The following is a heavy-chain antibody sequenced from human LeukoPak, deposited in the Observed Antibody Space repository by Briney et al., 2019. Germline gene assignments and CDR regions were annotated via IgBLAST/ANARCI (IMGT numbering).Heavy chain of an antibody. Sequence: GGSLRHSCAASGFTFSGSAMHWVRQASGKGLEWVGRIRSKVNSYATAYAASVQGRFIISRDDSKNTAYLQMNSLKTEDTAVYYCTRVGYSSGWPDYWGQGTLVTVSP. V-gene: IGHV3-73*01. D-gene: IGHD6-19*01. CDR2: IRSKVNSYAT. CDR1: GFTFSGSA. CDR3: TRVGYSSGWPDY. J-gene: IGHJ4*02.